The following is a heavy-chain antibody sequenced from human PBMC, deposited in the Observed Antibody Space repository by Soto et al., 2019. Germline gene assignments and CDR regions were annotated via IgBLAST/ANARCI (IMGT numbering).Heavy chain of an antibody. Sequence: GASVKVSCKTSGYTFTSFGISWVRQAPGQGLEWMGWISAYTGNTNYAQKVQGRVTMTTDTSTSTAYMELRSLRSDDTAVYYCARSRYCSSTSCYGPGYYYFMDVWGKGTTVTVSS. V-gene: IGHV1-18*01. CDR3: ARSRYCSSTSCYGPGYYYFMDV. CDR2: ISAYTGNT. J-gene: IGHJ6*03. CDR1: GYTFTSFG. D-gene: IGHD2-2*01.